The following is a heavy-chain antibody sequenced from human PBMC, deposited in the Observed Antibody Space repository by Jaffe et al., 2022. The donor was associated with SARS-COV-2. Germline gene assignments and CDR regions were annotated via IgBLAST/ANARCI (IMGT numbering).Heavy chain of an antibody. CDR3: TTDLCHDSSGYYRCPSGY. Sequence: EVQLVESGGGLVKPGGSLRLPCAASGITFSNAWMSWVRQAPGKGLEWVGRIRSKTDGGTIEYAAPVKGRFTISRDDSKNTLYLQLNSLKTEDTAVYYCTTDLCHDSSGYYRCPSGYWGQGTLVTVSS. CDR2: IRSKTDGGTI. J-gene: IGHJ4*02. V-gene: IGHV3-15*01. CDR1: GITFSNAW. D-gene: IGHD3-22*01.